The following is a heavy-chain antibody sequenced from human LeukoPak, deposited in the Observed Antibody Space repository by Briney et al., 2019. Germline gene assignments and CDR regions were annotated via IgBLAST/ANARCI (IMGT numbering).Heavy chain of an antibody. CDR3: VRDLNYGGGYSYGFGY. CDR2: ISSSSTYI. J-gene: IGHJ4*02. V-gene: IGHV3-21*01. Sequence: GGSLRLSCAASGFTFSSYSMNWVRQAPGKGLEWVSSISSSSTYIDYADSVKGRFTISRDNAKDSLYLQMNSLRAEDTAVYYCVRDLNYGGGYSYGFGYWGEGTLVTVSS. CDR1: GFTFSSYS. D-gene: IGHD5-18*01.